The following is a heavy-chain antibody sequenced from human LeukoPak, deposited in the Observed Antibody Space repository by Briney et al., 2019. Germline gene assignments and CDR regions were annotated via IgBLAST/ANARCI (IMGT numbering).Heavy chain of an antibody. CDR3: ARAVTSTEGY. V-gene: IGHV3-7*03. CDR1: GFTFSSYW. CDR2: LNQDGSEK. Sequence: PGGSLRLSCAASGFTFSSYWMTWVRQAPGKGLEWVASLNQDGSEKYYVDSVKGRFTISRDNAQKSLYLEMKSLSAKDTAVYYCARAVTSTEGYWGQGTPVTVSS. J-gene: IGHJ4*02.